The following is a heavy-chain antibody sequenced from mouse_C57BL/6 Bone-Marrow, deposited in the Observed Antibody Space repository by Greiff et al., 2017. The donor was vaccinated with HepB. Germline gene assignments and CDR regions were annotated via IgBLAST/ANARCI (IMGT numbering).Heavy chain of an antibody. D-gene: IGHD2-1*01. V-gene: IGHV1-52*01. CDR3: AREGYGIGAY. J-gene: IGHJ3*01. CDR1: GYTFTSYW. Sequence: QVQLQQPGAELMRPGSSVKLSCKASGYTFTSYWMHWVKQRPIQGLEWIGNIDPSDSETHYNQKFKDKATLTVDKSSSTAYMQLSSLTSEDSAVYYCAREGYGIGAYWGQGTLVTVSA. CDR2: IDPSDSET.